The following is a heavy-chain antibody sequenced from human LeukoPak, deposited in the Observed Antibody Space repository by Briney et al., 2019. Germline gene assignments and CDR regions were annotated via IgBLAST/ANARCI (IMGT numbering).Heavy chain of an antibody. CDR1: GYSISSGYF. CDR3: ATQPSGDVVPIYTGYWYFDL. CDR2: IYYSGST. D-gene: IGHD5-12*01. J-gene: IGHJ2*01. Sequence: SETLSLTCNVSGYSISSGYFWGWVRQAPGKGLEWIGSIYYSGSTYYNPSLKSRVTISVDTSKNQFSLKLSSVTASDTAVYYCATQPSGDVVPIYTGYWYFDLWGRGTLVTVSS. V-gene: IGHV4-38-2*02.